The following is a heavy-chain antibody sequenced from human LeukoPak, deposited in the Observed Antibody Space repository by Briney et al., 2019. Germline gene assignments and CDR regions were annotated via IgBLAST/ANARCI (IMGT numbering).Heavy chain of an antibody. CDR3: ARGATISETGYFDF. CDR2: IDHRGDT. V-gene: IGHV4-34*01. CDR1: GGSFSRYY. D-gene: IGHD5-24*01. J-gene: IGHJ4*03. Sequence: SETLSLTCAVYGGSFSRYYWSWIRQSPGKGLEWIAEIDHRGDTNYNPSVKSRVTISVDTSKNQFSLKVRSLSTADTAVYYCARGATISETGYFDFWGQGTPVTVSS.